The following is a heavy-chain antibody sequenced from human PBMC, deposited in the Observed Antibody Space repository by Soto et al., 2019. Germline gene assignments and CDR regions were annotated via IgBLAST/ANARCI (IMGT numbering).Heavy chain of an antibody. Sequence: EVQLVESGGGLVQPGGSLKLSCVASGFTFNNYWMNWVRQAPGKGLEWVANIKQDGSEKYYVDSVKGRFTISRDNAKKSLYLQMDSLRVEDTAVYYCAREVGGDDYYWTDSWGQGTLVTVSS. CDR2: IKQDGSEK. CDR1: GFTFNNYW. V-gene: IGHV3-7*01. CDR3: AREVGGDDYYWTDS. J-gene: IGHJ4*02. D-gene: IGHD2-21*02.